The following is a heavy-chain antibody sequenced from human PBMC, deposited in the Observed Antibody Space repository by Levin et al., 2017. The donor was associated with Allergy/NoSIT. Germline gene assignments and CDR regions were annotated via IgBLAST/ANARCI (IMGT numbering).Heavy chain of an antibody. CDR3: ARVAGYSYGYYFDY. D-gene: IGHD5-18*01. CDR1: GGSISSGGYS. CDR2: IY. Sequence: SETLSLTCAVSGGSISSGGYSWSWIRQPPGKGLEWIGNIYLSLKSRVTISVDRSKNQFSLNLSSVTAADTAVYYCARVAGYSYGYYFDYWGQGTLVTVSS. V-gene: IGHV4-30-2*01. J-gene: IGHJ4*02.